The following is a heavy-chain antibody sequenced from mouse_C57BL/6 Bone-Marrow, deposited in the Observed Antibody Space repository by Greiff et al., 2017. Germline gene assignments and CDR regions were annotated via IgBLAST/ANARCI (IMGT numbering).Heavy chain of an antibody. CDR3: ARRDYGGPGYLDY. J-gene: IGHJ4*01. CDR2: IDPNSGGT. Sequence: QVQLQQPGAELVKPGASVKLSCKASGSTFTSYWMHWVKQRPGRGLEWIGRIDPNSGGTKYNEKFKSKATLTVDKPSSPVYMQISLLTSDASAVYCCARRDYGGPGYLDYWGKGTTVTVSS. CDR1: GSTFTSYW. D-gene: IGHD2-4*01. V-gene: IGHV1-72*01.